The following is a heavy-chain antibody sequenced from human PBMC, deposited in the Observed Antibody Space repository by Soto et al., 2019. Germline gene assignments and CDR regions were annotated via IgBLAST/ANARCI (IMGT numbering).Heavy chain of an antibody. V-gene: IGHV4-59*01. D-gene: IGHD3-22*01. CDR3: ARYYFDSGRYYNWFDP. CDR2: IFSSGTT. CDR1: CCSISRYY. J-gene: IGHJ5*02. Sequence: SATLSLTCSVSCCSISRYYCSLIRQPPGSGLEWIGNIFSSGTTNYNPSLKRRVTISVDTSKNQVYLILNAVTAADTAVYYCARYYFDSGRYYNWFDPWGQGTLVTVSS.